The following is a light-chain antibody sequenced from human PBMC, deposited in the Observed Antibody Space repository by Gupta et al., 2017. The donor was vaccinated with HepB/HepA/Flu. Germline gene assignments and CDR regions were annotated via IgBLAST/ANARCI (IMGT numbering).Light chain of an antibody. V-gene: IGLV1-40*01. J-gene: IGLJ1*01. Sequence: QSVLTQPPSVSGAPGQRVTISCTGSSSNIGAGFDVHWYQQLPGTAPKLLIYDDSSRPSGVPDRFSGSKSGTSASLAITGLQAEDEADYYCQSYDSRLSGSKVFGTGTKVTVL. CDR3: QSYDSRLSGSKV. CDR2: DDS. CDR1: SSNIGAGFD.